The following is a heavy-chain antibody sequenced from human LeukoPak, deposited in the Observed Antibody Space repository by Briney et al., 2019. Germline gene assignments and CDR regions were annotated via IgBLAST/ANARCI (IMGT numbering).Heavy chain of an antibody. CDR2: IRSKAYGGTT. Sequence: PGGSLRLSCAASGFTFSSYWMSWVRQAPGKGLEWVGFIRSKAYGGTTEYAASVKGRFTISRDDSKSIAYLQMNSLKTEDTAVYYCTRGVWGSYRLSSDYWGQGTLVTVSS. J-gene: IGHJ4*02. V-gene: IGHV3-49*04. CDR1: GFTFSSYW. CDR3: TRGVWGSYRLSSDY. D-gene: IGHD3-16*02.